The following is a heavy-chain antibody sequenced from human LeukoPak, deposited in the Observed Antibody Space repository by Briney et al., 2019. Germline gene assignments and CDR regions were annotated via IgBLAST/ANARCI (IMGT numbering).Heavy chain of an antibody. D-gene: IGHD6-19*01. Sequence: ATQSLTCTFSDHSISIGYYWAWIRQPPGKGLEWIGSIYYSGRTQSNLSLTSRVPRSVDTSKHQFSLKLRSVTAAHTALYYCVAVARTLVFDYWGQGALVTVSS. V-gene: IGHV4-38-2*02. J-gene: IGHJ4*02. CDR1: DHSISIGYY. CDR2: IYYSGRT. CDR3: VAVARTLVFDY.